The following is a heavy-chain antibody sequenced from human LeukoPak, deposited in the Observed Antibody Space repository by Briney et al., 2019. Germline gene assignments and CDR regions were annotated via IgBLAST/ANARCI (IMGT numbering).Heavy chain of an antibody. D-gene: IGHD6-13*01. V-gene: IGHV3-53*01. J-gene: IGHJ3*02. Sequence: PGGSLRLSCAASGFTVSSNYMSWVRQAPGKGLEWVSVIYSGGSTYYADSVKGRFTISKDNSKNTLYLQMNSLRAEDTAVYYCAREGPAGKGGHDALDIWGQGTMVTVSS. CDR2: IYSGGST. CDR1: GFTVSSNY. CDR3: AREGPAGKGGHDALDI.